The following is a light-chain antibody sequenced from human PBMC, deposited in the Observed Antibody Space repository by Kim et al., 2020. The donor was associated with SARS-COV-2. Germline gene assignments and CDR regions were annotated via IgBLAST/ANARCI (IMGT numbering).Light chain of an antibody. V-gene: IGLV3-1*01. CDR2: QDS. CDR3: QAWDSSTVV. J-gene: IGLJ2*01. CDR1: KLGDKY. Sequence: SYELTQPPSVSVSPGQTASITCSGDKLGDKYAWWYQQKSGQSPVLVIYQDSKRPSGIPERFSGSNSGNTATLTISGTQAMDEADYYCQAWDSSTVVFGGGTQLTVL.